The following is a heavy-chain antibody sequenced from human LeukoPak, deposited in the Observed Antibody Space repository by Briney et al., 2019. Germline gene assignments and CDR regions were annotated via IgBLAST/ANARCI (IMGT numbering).Heavy chain of an antibody. V-gene: IGHV4-4*07. CDR3: ARDRRKAGYSSSPGDAFDI. CDR1: GSSVSNHW. Sequence: SETLSLTCTVSGSSVSNHWWIWIRQPAGKGLEWIGRISSRGYTNYNPSLKSRVTMSVDTSKNQFSLKLSSVTAADTAVYYCARDRRKAGYSSSPGDAFDIWGQGTMVTVSS. J-gene: IGHJ3*02. CDR2: ISSRGYT. D-gene: IGHD6-6*01.